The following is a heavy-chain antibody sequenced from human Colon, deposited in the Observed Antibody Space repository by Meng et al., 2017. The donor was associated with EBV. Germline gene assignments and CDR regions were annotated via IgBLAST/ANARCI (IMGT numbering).Heavy chain of an antibody. D-gene: IGHD3-10*01. Sequence: RLEPGPGLVKTSESLSLTCTDTGACTINSDSFCGWVHHPRRKGLGWIGSMYNSGTTYYNPSFARRVTTSVDKSKNKFSLKLNSVSAADTAVYYCQFSLSGSGSGLKWGQGTLVTVSS. CDR2: MYNSGTT. CDR3: QFSLSGSGSGLK. V-gene: IGHV4-39*07. CDR1: GACTINSDSF. J-gene: IGHJ4*02.